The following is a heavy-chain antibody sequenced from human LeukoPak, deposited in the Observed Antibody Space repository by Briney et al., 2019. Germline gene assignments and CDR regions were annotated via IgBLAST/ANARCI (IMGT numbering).Heavy chain of an antibody. Sequence: SETLSLTCTVSGASISSYYWSWIRQPPGKGLEWIGYIFHSGSTNYNPSLKSRVTISVDTSKNQLSLKLSSVTAANTAVYYCARGAPGGNDYGDYWGQGTLVTVSS. V-gene: IGHV4-59*01. CDR1: GASISSYY. J-gene: IGHJ4*02. CDR2: IFHSGST. CDR3: ARGAPGGNDYGDY.